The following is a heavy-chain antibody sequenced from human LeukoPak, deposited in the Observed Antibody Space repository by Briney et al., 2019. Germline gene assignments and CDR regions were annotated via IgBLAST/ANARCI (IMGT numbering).Heavy chain of an antibody. CDR1: GFTFSSYW. D-gene: IGHD1-26*01. CDR3: ARDPLVSWGATLYFDY. J-gene: IGHJ4*02. CDR2: IKQDGSEK. Sequence: GGSLRLSCAASGFTFSSYWMSWVRQAPGKGLEWVANIKQDGSEKYYVDSVKGRFTISRDNAKNSLYLQMNSLRAEDTAVYYCARDPLVSWGATLYFDYWGQGTLVTVSS. V-gene: IGHV3-7*01.